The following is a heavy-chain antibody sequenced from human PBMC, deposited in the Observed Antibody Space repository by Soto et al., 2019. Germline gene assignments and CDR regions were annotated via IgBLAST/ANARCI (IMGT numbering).Heavy chain of an antibody. CDR3: AREVVPAARGYYYYMDV. J-gene: IGHJ6*03. V-gene: IGHV1-46*03. CDR1: GYTFTSYY. D-gene: IGHD2-2*01. Sequence: ASVKVSCKASGYTFTSYYMHWVRQAPGQGLEWMGIINPSGGSTSYAQKFQGRVTMTRDTSTSTVYMELSSLRSEDTAVYYCAREVVPAARGYYYYMDVWGKGTTVTVSS. CDR2: INPSGGST.